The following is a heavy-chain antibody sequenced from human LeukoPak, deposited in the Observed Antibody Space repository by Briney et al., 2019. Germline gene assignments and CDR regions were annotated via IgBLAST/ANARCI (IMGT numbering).Heavy chain of an antibody. CDR1: GFTFSSYS. J-gene: IGHJ5*01. V-gene: IGHV3-48*01. CDR2: ISSSSSTI. CDR3: ARDRSNWFDF. Sequence: GGSLRLSCAASGFTFSSYSMNWVRQAPGKGLEWVSYISSSSSTIYYADSVKGRFTTSRDNAKNSLYLQMNSLRAEDTAVYYCARDRSNWFDFWGQGTLVTVSS.